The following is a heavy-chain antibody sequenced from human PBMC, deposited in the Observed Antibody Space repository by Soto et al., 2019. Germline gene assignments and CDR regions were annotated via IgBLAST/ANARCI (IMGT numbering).Heavy chain of an antibody. D-gene: IGHD3-3*01. CDR2: ISAYNGNT. CDR3: ARETTDDFLSGYYVVKWFDP. J-gene: IGHJ5*02. V-gene: IGHV1-18*01. Sequence: QVQLVQSGAEVKKPGASVKVSCKASGYTFTSYGISWVRQAPGQGLEWTGWISAYNGNTNYAQKLQGRVTMTTDTSTSTAYMELRMLRSDDTAVYYCARETTDDFLSGYYVVKWFDPWGKGNLVT. CDR1: GYTFTSYG.